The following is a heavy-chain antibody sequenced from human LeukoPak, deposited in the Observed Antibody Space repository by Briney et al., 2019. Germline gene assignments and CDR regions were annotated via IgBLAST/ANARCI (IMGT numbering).Heavy chain of an antibody. CDR2: IYTSGST. V-gene: IGHV4-4*09. D-gene: IGHD3-10*01. J-gene: IGHJ5*02. CDR1: GGFVRSYY. Sequence: SETLSLTCNVSGGFVRSYYWSWIRQPPGKGLEWIGYIYTSGSTNYNPSLKSRVTISVDTSKNQFSLKLSSVTAADTAVYYCARGRFTMVRGVIKNWFDPWGQGTLVTVSS. CDR3: ARGRFTMVRGVIKNWFDP.